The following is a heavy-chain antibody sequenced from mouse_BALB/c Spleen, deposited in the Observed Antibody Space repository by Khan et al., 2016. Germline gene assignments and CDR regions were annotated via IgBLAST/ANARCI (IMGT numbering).Heavy chain of an antibody. CDR1: GCTFTSYW. CDR2: IDPSDSYT. V-gene: IGHV1-69*02. D-gene: IGHD3-1*01. J-gene: IGHJ4*01. Sequence: QVQLQQPGAELVKPGASVKLSCKASGCTFTSYWMHWVKQRPGQGLELIGEIDPSDSYTNYNQKFKGKATLTVDKSSSTAYMQLSSLTSEYSAVYYGARSRGYEDYAMDYWGQGTSVTVSS. CDR3: ARSRGYEDYAMDY.